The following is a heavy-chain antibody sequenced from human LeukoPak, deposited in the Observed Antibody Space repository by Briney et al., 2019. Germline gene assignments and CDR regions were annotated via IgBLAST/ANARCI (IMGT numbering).Heavy chain of an antibody. D-gene: IGHD6-19*01. CDR2: IYNSENT. Sequence: SETLSLTCTVSGGSVSSYYWSWLRQPPGKGLEWLGYIYNSENTKYDSSLESRVTMSVDTSKNRFFLKLSSVTAADTAVYYCARFYSGPSGWFVLWYFDLWGRGTLVTVSS. CDR3: ARFYSGPSGWFVLWYFDL. CDR1: GGSVSSYY. V-gene: IGHV4-4*09. J-gene: IGHJ2*01.